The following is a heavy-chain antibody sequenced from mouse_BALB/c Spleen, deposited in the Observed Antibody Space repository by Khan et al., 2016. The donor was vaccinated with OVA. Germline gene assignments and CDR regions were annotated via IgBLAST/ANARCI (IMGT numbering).Heavy chain of an antibody. D-gene: IGHD2-1*01. CDR2: IFPGTGTT. Sequence: QVQLQQPGAELVKPGASVKLSCKTSGYTFTSYWIQWVKQRPGQGLGWIGQIFPGTGTTCSNENFKAKATLTVDTSSSTAYMQLSSLTSEDSAVYFCARGYFGNYEFAYWGQGTLVTVSA. CDR3: ARGYFGNYEFAY. CDR1: GYTFTSYW. J-gene: IGHJ3*01. V-gene: IGHV1S132*01.